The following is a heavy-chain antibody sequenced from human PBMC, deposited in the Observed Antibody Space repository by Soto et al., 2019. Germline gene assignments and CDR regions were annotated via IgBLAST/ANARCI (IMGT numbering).Heavy chain of an antibody. V-gene: IGHV4-30-4*01. D-gene: IGHD6-19*01. J-gene: IGHJ4*02. CDR2: ISYSGST. CDR3: ARAVSGWYFDL. Sequence: QVQLQESGPGLVKPSQTLSLTCTVSGGSISSGDYWWSWIRQSPGKGVEWIGYISYSGSTYYGPSLTSRATLSVDTSKNQFSVNVISVTASDTAVYYCARAVSGWYFDLWGQGTLVTVSS. CDR1: GGSISSGDYW.